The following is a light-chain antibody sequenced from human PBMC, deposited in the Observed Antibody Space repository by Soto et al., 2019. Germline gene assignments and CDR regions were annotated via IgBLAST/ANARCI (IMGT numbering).Light chain of an antibody. CDR3: QQYSKWPQRYT. Sequence: EIVMTQSPVTLSASPGDRVSLSCRASQSVDINLAWYQQKPGQAPRLLIYEASTRASDIPSRFSGSGSGTEFILTISSLQSEDFAMYFCQQYSKWPQRYTFGQGTKVDIK. J-gene: IGKJ2*01. V-gene: IGKV3-15*01. CDR2: EAS. CDR1: QSVDIN.